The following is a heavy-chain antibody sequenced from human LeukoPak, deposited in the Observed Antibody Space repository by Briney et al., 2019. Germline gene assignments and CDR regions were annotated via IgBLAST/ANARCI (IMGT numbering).Heavy chain of an antibody. V-gene: IGHV3-7*01. D-gene: IGHD3-3*02. CDR1: GLTFSNDW. Sequence: GGSLRLSCAASGLTFSNDWMIWVRQAPGKGLEWVANINQDSKKKNYVDSVKGRFTISRDNAEKFLYLQMSSLRAEDTAVYYCVRDLSPSENTFYFDAFDIWGHGTMVTVSS. CDR2: INQDSKKK. CDR3: VRDLSPSENTFYFDAFDI. J-gene: IGHJ3*02.